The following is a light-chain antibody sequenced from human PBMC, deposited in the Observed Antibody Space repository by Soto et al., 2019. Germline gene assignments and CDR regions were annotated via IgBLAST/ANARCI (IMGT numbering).Light chain of an antibody. CDR3: HQRTNWPIT. CDR2: DAS. CDR1: QNIGTY. J-gene: IGKJ5*01. V-gene: IGKV3-11*01. Sequence: TVLTQSPASLSLSPGERATLSCRASQNIGTYLAWYQQEPGQAPRLLIYDASNRATGIPARLSGSGSGTDFTLTISSLEPEDFAVYDGHQRTNWPITFGQGTRLEIK.